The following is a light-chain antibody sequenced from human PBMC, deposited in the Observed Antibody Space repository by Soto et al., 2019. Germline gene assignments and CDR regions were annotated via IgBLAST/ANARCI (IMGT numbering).Light chain of an antibody. CDR2: AAS. V-gene: IGKV1-8*01. J-gene: IGKJ1*01. CDR1: QGISSY. CDR3: QQYNSYSAT. Sequence: AIRMTQSPSSFSASTGDIVTITFRASQGISSYLAWYQQKPGKAPKLLIYAASTLQSGVPSRFSGSGSGTEFTLTISSLQPDDFATYYCQQYNSYSATFGQGTKVDIK.